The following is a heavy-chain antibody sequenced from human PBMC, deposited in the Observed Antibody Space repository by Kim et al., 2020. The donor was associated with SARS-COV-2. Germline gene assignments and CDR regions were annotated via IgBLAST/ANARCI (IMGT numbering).Heavy chain of an antibody. CDR2: ISSSSSYI. CDR3: ARSFWIFGVVIPYYYMDV. CDR1: GFTFSSYS. J-gene: IGHJ6*03. D-gene: IGHD3-3*01. Sequence: GGSLRLSCAASGFTFSSYSMNWVRQAPGKGLEWVSSISSSSSYIYYADSVKGRFTISRDNAKNSLYLQMNSLRAEDTAVYYCARSFWIFGVVIPYYYMDVWGKGTTVTVSS. V-gene: IGHV3-21*01.